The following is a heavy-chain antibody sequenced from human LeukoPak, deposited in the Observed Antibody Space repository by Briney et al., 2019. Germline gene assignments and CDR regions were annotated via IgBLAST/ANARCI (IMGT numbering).Heavy chain of an antibody. CDR1: GFTFTNYD. CDR2: IGTAGDT. J-gene: IGHJ4*02. Sequence: PGGSLRLSCAASGFTFTNYDMHWVRQVTGRGLEWVSAIGTAGDTYYPDSVKGRFTISRDNAKDTVYLQMNSLRAEDTAVYYCARVSIGWYSFDYWGQGTLVTVSS. D-gene: IGHD6-19*01. CDR3: ARVSIGWYSFDY. V-gene: IGHV3-13*01.